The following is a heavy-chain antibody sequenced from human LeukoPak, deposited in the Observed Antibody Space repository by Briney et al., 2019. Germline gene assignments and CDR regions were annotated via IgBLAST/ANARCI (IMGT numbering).Heavy chain of an antibody. CDR2: ISWDSDNI. CDR1: GFSFNDYA. CDR3: ARERGQGGFDY. J-gene: IGHJ4*02. D-gene: IGHD3-16*01. V-gene: IGHV3-9*01. Sequence: PGRSLRLSCAASGFSFNDYAMHWVRQAPGKGLEWVSGISWDSDNIDYADSVKGRFTISRDNAKNSLHLQMNSLRAEDTALYYCARERGQGGFDYWGQGTLVTVSS.